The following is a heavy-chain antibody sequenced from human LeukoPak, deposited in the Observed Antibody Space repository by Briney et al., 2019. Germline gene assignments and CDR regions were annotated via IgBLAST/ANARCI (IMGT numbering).Heavy chain of an antibody. Sequence: GGSLRLSCAASGFTFINAWMTWVRQAPGKGLEWIGRIKSKTNGGTTDYATPVKGRFTFSRDDSKSTLYLQMDSLKTEDTAVYYCTTAPDTSDYWSQGTLVTVSS. J-gene: IGHJ4*02. CDR2: IKSKTNGGTT. CDR3: TTAPDTSDY. CDR1: GFTFINAW. D-gene: IGHD5-18*01. V-gene: IGHV3-15*01.